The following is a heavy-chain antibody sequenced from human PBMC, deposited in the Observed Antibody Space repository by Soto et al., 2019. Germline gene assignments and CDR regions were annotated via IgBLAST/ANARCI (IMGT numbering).Heavy chain of an antibody. CDR3: ARDPEKYSGSDLGIDY. D-gene: IGHD5-12*01. V-gene: IGHV3-48*03. CDR1: GFPFRTNE. Sequence: EVQLVEPGGGLEKPGGSLRLPCEASGFPFRTNEMNWVRQAPGKGREWVPYISDSGRTMYYADSVKGRFTISRDNAKSSLYLQMNSLRAEDTAVYYCARDPEKYSGSDLGIDYWGQGTLVTVSS. J-gene: IGHJ4*02. CDR2: ISDSGRTM.